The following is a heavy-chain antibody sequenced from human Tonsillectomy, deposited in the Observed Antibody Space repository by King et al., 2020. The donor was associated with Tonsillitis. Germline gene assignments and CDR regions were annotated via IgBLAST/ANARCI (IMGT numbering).Heavy chain of an antibody. D-gene: IGHD2-21*01. J-gene: IGHJ6*03. V-gene: IGHV4-4*07. CDR1: GGSSSSYY. Sequence: QLQESGPGLVKPSETLSLTCTVSGGSSSSYYWSWIRQPAGKGLEWVGRIHTSGNTNYNPSLKSRVTMSVDTSKNQFSLKLSSVTAADTAVYYCARDQFRGHMGRGHFYYYMDVWGKGTTVTV. CDR2: IHTSGNT. CDR3: ARDQFRGHMGRGHFYYYMDV.